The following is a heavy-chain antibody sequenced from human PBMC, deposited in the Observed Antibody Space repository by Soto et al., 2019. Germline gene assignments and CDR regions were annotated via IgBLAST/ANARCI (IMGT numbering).Heavy chain of an antibody. V-gene: IGHV3-33*01. D-gene: IGHD6-13*01. CDR3: ARDIIAAAGVLHYYYYGMDV. Sequence: QVQLVESGGGVVQPGRSLRLSCAASGFTFSSYGMHWVRQAPGKGLGWVAVIWYDGSNKYYADSVKGRFTISRDDYKNPLHLQMNRRGAEDKVVYYCARDIIAAAGVLHYYYYGMDVWGQGTTVTVSS. CDR1: GFTFSSYG. J-gene: IGHJ6*02. CDR2: IWYDGSNK.